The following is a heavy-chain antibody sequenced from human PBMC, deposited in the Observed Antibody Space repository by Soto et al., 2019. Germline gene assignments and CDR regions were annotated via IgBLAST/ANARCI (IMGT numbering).Heavy chain of an antibody. CDR3: ARGGRGYDFWSGYYTAEYFQH. V-gene: IGHV3-53*02. CDR2: IYSGGST. CDR1: GFTVSSHY. J-gene: IGHJ1*01. D-gene: IGHD3-3*01. Sequence: EVQLVETGGGLIQPGGSLRLSCAASGFTVSSHYMSWVRQAPGKGLEWVSVIYSGGSTYYADSVKGRFTISRDNSKNTLYLQMNNLRAEDTAVYYCARGGRGYDFWSGYYTAEYFQHWGQGTLVTVSS.